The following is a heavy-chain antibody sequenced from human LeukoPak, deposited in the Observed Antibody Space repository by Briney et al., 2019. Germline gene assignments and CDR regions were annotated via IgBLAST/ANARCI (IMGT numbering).Heavy chain of an antibody. J-gene: IGHJ5*02. Sequence: ASVKVSCKASGYPFLSYRINWVRQAPGQGLEWLGWIGTYSANTAYAPSFQGRVTMTTDTSTSTVYMELRSLTSDDTAMYYCARDGGPWGQGTLVTVSS. D-gene: IGHD3-16*01. V-gene: IGHV1-18*01. CDR3: ARDGGP. CDR1: GYPFLSYR. CDR2: IGTYSANT.